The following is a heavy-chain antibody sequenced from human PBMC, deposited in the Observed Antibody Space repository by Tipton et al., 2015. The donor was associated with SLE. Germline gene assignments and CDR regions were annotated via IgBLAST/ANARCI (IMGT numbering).Heavy chain of an antibody. V-gene: IGHV3-53*05. D-gene: IGHD3-10*01. CDR2: IYSGGST. CDR3: ARVIGEPDWYFDL. J-gene: IGHJ2*01. Sequence: SLRLSCAASGFTVSSNYMSWVRQAPGKGLEWVSVIYSGGSTYYADSVKGRFTISRDNSKNTLYLQMNSLRAEDTAVYYCARVIGEPDWYFDLWGRGTLVTVSS. CDR1: GFTVSSNY.